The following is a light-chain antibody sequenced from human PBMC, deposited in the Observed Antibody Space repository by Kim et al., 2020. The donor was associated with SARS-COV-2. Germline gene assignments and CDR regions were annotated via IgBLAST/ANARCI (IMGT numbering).Light chain of an antibody. CDR2: GKN. J-gene: IGLJ2*01. V-gene: IGLV3-19*01. CDR3: NSRDSSGNHVV. CDR1: SLRSYY. Sequence: ALGQTVRITGQGDSLRSYYASWYQQKRGQAPVLVIYGKNNRPSGIPDRFSGSSSGNTASLTITGAQAEDEADYYCNSRDSSGNHVVFGGGTQLTVL.